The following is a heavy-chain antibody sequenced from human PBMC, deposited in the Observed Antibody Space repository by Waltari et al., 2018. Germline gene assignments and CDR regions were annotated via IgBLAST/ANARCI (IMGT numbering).Heavy chain of an antibody. CDR1: GYSFTSYW. V-gene: IGHV5-51*03. Sequence: EVQLVQSGAEVKKPGESLKLSCKGSGYSFTSYWNGRVRQMPGKGLEWMGIIDPGDSDTRYSPSFQGQVTISADKSISTAYLQWSSLKASDTAMYYCARGMGYVKMYYYYGMDVWGQGTTVTVSS. J-gene: IGHJ6*02. D-gene: IGHD5-12*01. CDR3: ARGMGYVKMYYYYGMDV. CDR2: IDPGDSDT.